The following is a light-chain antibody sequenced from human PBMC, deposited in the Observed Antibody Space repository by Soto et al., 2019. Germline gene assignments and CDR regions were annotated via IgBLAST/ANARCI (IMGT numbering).Light chain of an antibody. CDR2: LGS. Sequence: DIVMTQSPLSLPVTPGEPASISCRSSQSLLHSNGYNYLDWYLQKPGQSPQLLIYLGSNRSSGVPDRFSGSGSGTDSTLKTRRLEPEHVAAYYCMQALQTRTFGQGTKV. J-gene: IGKJ1*01. CDR1: QSLLHSNGYNY. V-gene: IGKV2-28*01. CDR3: MQALQTRT.